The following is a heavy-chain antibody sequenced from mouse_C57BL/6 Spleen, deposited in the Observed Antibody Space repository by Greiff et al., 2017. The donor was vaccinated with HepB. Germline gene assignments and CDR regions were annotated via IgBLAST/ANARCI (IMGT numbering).Heavy chain of an antibody. J-gene: IGHJ4*01. CDR2: IHPNSGST. V-gene: IGHV1-64*01. Sequence: QVQLQQPGAELVKPGASVKLSCKASGYTFTSYWMHWVKQRPGQGLEWIGMIHPNSGSTNYNEKFKSKATLAVDKSSSTAYMQLSSLTSEDSAVYYCARSNDGSPYYYAMDYWGQGTSVTVSS. CDR3: ARSNDGSPYYYAMDY. CDR1: GYTFTSYW. D-gene: IGHD1-1*01.